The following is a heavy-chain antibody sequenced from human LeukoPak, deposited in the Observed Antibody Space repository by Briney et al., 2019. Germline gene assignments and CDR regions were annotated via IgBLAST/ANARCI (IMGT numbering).Heavy chain of an antibody. V-gene: IGHV4-34*01. CDR1: GGSFSGYY. J-gene: IGHJ4*02. Sequence: SETLSLTCAVYGGSFSGYYWSWIRQPPGKGLEWIGEINHSGSTNYNPSLKSRVTISVDTSKNQFSLKLSSVTAADTAVYYCAIWFGEAFDYWGQGTLVTVFS. CDR3: AIWFGEAFDY. D-gene: IGHD3-10*01. CDR2: INHSGST.